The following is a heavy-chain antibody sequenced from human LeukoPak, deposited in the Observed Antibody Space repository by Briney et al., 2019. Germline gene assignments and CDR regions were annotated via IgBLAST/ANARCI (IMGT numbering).Heavy chain of an antibody. CDR1: GFSFSTYA. D-gene: IGHD3-16*02. J-gene: IGHJ4*02. CDR2: VNGNGGST. Sequence: GGSLRLSCAASGFSFSTYAMSWVRQAPGKGLEWVSGVNGNGGSTSYADSVKGRFTIFRDNSKNTVYLQMNSLRVEDTAVYYCAKSFYGGCDYWGRGTVVTVS. CDR3: AKSFYGGCDY. V-gene: IGHV3-23*01.